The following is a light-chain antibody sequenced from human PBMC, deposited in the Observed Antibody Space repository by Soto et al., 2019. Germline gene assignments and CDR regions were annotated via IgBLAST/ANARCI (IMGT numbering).Light chain of an antibody. CDR1: QSVSSSY. J-gene: IGKJ1*01. V-gene: IGKV3-20*01. Sequence: EIVLTQSPCTLSLSPGERATLSCRASQSVSSSYLAWYQQKPGQAPRLLIYGASSRATGIPDRFSGSESGTDFTLTISRLEPEDFALYYCQQYHTSPLTFGQGTKVDIK. CDR2: GAS. CDR3: QQYHTSPLT.